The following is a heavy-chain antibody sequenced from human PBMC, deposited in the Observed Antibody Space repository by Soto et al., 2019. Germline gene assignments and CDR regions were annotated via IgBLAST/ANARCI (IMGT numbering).Heavy chain of an antibody. J-gene: IGHJ5*02. CDR2: ISVSSDYI. Sequence: PGGSLRLSCVASGFRFSDHYMIWIRQAPGKGLEWVAYISVSSDYINYADSVKGRFTMSRDNGKNSVYLHMNSLRAEDTAVYFCVRDADRSDSWWFDLWGQGTQVTVSS. V-gene: IGHV3-11*06. CDR1: GFRFSDHY. CDR3: VRDADRSDSWWFDL. D-gene: IGHD6-6*01.